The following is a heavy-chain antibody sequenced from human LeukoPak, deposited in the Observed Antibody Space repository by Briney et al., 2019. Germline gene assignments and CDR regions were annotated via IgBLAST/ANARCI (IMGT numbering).Heavy chain of an antibody. J-gene: IGHJ4*02. V-gene: IGHV6-1*01. D-gene: IGHD5-18*01. CDR1: GDSVSSNSVA. CDR3: ARDRQTAGMGFVY. CDR2: TYYRSKWYN. Sequence: SQTLSLTCAIAGDSVSSNSVASGWIRQSPSRGLEWVGRTYYRSKWYNDYAVSVKSRITINPDTSKNQFSLQLNSVTPEDTAVYYCARDRQTAGMGFVYWGQRTLVTVSS.